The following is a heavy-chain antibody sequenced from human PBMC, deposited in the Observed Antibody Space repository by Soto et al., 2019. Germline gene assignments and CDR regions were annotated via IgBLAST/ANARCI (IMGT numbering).Heavy chain of an antibody. CDR2: ISGGGGNT. CDR1: GFTFSSYA. CDR3: AKDRGAGGRFSGIAVAGIPS. J-gene: IGHJ5*02. D-gene: IGHD6-19*01. Sequence: EVQLLESGGGLVQPGGSLRLSCAASGFTFSSYAMSWVRQTPGKGLEWVSGISGGGGNTYYADSVTGRFTISRDNSRNTLYLQMNSLRAADTVIYYCAKDRGAGGRFSGIAVAGIPSWGQVTLVTVSS. V-gene: IGHV3-23*01.